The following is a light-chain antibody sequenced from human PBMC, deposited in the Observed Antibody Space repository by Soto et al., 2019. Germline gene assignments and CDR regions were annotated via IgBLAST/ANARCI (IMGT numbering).Light chain of an antibody. CDR3: QQRGKWPST. CDR2: DAY. Sequence: ETVVTQSPGTLSLSPGERATLSCRASQTVDRYIAWYQQKVGQAPRLLIYDAYTRATGVGARFTGSGSATDFSLTITSLEPEDFAVYYCQQRGKWPSTFGPGTKVDIK. J-gene: IGKJ2*02. V-gene: IGKV3-11*01. CDR1: QTVDRY.